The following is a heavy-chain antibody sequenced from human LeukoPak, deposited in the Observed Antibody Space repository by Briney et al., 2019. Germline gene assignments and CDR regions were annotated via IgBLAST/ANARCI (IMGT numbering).Heavy chain of an antibody. CDR1: GGSIRSTTYY. CDR2: IYYSGNT. Sequence: SETLSLTCSVSGGSIRSTTYYWGWIRQPPGKGLEWIGSIYYSGNTYYSPSLKSRVTISVDTSKNQFSLKLSSVTAADTAVYYCARARGSSWFGDYFDYWGQGTLVTVSS. J-gene: IGHJ4*02. CDR3: ARARGSSWFGDYFDY. V-gene: IGHV4-39*07. D-gene: IGHD6-13*01.